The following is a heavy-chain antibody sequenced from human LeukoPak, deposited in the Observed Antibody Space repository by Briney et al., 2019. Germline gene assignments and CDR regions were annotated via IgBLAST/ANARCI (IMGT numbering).Heavy chain of an antibody. CDR3: AREGYSYGL. V-gene: IGHV3-21*01. CDR2: ISSSSSSYI. J-gene: IGHJ4*02. Sequence: GGSLRLSCAASGFTFSSYSMNWVRPAPWKGLECVSSISSSSSSYIYYADSVRGRFTISRDNAKNSLYLQMNSLRAEDTAVYYCAREGYSYGLWGQGTLVTVSS. CDR1: GFTFSSYS. D-gene: IGHD5-18*01.